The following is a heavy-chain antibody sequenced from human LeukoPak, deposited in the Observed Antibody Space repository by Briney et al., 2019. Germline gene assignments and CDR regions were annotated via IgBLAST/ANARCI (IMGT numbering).Heavy chain of an antibody. V-gene: IGHV4-34*01. J-gene: IGHJ3*02. CDR2: INHSGST. Sequence: ETLSLTCAVYGGSFSGYYWSWIRQPPGTGLEWIGEINHSGSTSYNPSLKSRVTISVDTSKNQFSLKLSSVTAADTAVYYCARGLGYCSSTSCYRRVGFDIWGQGTMVTVSS. D-gene: IGHD2-2*01. CDR1: GGSFSGYY. CDR3: ARGLGYCSSTSCYRRVGFDI.